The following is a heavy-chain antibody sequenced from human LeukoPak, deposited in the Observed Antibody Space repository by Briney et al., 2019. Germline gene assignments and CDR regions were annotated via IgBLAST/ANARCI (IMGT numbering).Heavy chain of an antibody. Sequence: TGGSLRLSCAASRFTFNTYAVNWVSQAPGKGLEWVSAISGNGDITYYADSVRGRFTISRDNSKNTLYLQMNSLRAEDTAVYYCARVKRDCSGGSCYSYDYWGQGTLVTVSS. CDR2: ISGNGDIT. V-gene: IGHV3-23*01. CDR3: ARVKRDCSGGSCYSYDY. D-gene: IGHD2-15*01. CDR1: RFTFNTYA. J-gene: IGHJ4*02.